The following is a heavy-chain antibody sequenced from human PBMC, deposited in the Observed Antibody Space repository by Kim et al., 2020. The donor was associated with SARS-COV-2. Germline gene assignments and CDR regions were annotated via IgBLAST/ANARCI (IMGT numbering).Heavy chain of an antibody. V-gene: IGHV3-64*01. CDR1: GFTFSSYG. J-gene: IGHJ4*02. Sequence: GGSLRLSCAASGFTFSSYGIQWVRQAPGKGLEYVSIISSNGRRTYYANSVKGRFTISRDNSKDTVYLQMGSLRGDDAAVYYCARMMDFDWLSGPGDYWGQRTRVPVSS. CDR3: ARMMDFDWLSGPGDY. CDR2: ISSNGRRT. D-gene: IGHD3-9*01.